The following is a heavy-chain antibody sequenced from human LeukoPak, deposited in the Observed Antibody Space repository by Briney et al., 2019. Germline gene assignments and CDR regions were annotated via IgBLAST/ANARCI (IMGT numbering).Heavy chain of an antibody. D-gene: IGHD2-15*01. J-gene: IGHJ6*03. CDR1: GGSFSGYY. CDR3: ARTGLRGSYYCYYYMDV. Sequence: SETLSLTXAVYGGSFSGYYWSWIRQPPGKGLEWIGEINHSGSTNYNPSLKSRVTISVDTSKNQFSLKLSSVTAADTAVYYCARTGLRGSYYCYYYMDVWGTGTTVTVSS. CDR2: INHSGST. V-gene: IGHV4-34*01.